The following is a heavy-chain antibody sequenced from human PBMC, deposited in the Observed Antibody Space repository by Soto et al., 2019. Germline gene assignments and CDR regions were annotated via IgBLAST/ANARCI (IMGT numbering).Heavy chain of an antibody. CDR3: ARRYCSGGSCLNWFDP. D-gene: IGHD2-15*01. Sequence: QVQLVQSGAEVKKPGSSVKVSCKASGGTFSSYAISWVRQAPGQGLEWMGGIIPIFGTANYAQKFQGRVTMTADESTSTAYMELSSLRSEDTAVYYCARRYCSGGSCLNWFDPWGQGTLDTVSS. V-gene: IGHV1-69*01. CDR1: GGTFSSYA. CDR2: IIPIFGTA. J-gene: IGHJ5*02.